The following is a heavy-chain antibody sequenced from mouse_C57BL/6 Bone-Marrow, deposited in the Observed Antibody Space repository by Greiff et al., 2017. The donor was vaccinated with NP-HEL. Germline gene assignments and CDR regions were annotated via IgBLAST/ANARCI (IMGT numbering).Heavy chain of an antibody. CDR1: GYTFTSYW. CDR3: ARRGLRRGMDY. D-gene: IGHD2-2*01. CDR2: IDPSDSYT. J-gene: IGHJ4*01. V-gene: IGHV1-69*01. Sequence: QVQLQQPGAELVMPGASVKLSCKASGYTFTSYWMHWVKQRPGQGLEWIGEIDPSDSYTNYNQKFKGKSTLTVDKSSSTAYMQLSSLTSEGSAVYYCARRGLRRGMDYWGQGTSVTVSS.